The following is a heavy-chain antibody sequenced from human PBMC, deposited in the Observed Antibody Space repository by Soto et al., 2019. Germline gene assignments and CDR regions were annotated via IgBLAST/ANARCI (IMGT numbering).Heavy chain of an antibody. Sequence: ASVKVSCKASGYTFTSYYMHWVRQAPGQGLECMGIINPSGGSTSYAQKFQGRVTMTRDTSTSTVYMELSSLRSEDTAVYYCARDQNYYDSSGYGWFDPWGQGTMVTVSS. CDR3: ARDQNYYDSSGYGWFDP. CDR2: INPSGGST. J-gene: IGHJ5*01. CDR1: GYTFTSYY. D-gene: IGHD3-22*01. V-gene: IGHV1-46*01.